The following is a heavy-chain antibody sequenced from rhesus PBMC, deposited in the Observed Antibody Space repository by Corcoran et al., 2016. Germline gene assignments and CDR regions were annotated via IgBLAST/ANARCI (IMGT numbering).Heavy chain of an antibody. CDR1: GCSISRSNW. CDR3: ARAMDTVGTA. V-gene: IGHV4-57*02. D-gene: IGHD5-30*01. Sequence: QLQLQESGPGLVKPSVTLSLTCAVSGCSISRSNWWIWIRLPPGKGLEWIGRISGSGGSTNNNPSLKSRVTISTDTSKNQFSLKLSSVTAADTAVYYCARAMDTVGTAWGQGVLVTVSS. J-gene: IGHJ4*01. CDR2: ISGSGGST.